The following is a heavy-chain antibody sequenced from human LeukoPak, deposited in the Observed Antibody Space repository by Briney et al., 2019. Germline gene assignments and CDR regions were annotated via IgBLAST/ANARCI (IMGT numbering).Heavy chain of an antibody. J-gene: IGHJ4*02. Sequence: SQTLSLTCAISGDSVSSSRATWNWIRQSPSRGLELLGRTYYRSKWYNDYAVSLKSRITINPHTSKKQFSLHLNYVAPEDTAVYYCARDSTAFDYWGQGTLVTVSS. V-gene: IGHV6-1*01. CDR2: TYYRSKWYN. CDR1: GDSVSSSRAT. CDR3: ARDSTAFDY.